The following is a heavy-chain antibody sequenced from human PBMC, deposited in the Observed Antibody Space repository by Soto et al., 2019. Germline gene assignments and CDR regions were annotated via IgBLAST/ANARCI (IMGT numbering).Heavy chain of an antibody. V-gene: IGHV4-34*01. CDR1: GGSFSGYY. CDR3: ARSYCSSTSCYVFDY. Sequence: SETLSLTCAVYGGSFSGYYWSWIRQPPGKGLEWIGEINHSGSTNYNPSLKSRVTISVDTSKNQFSLKLSSVTAADTALYYCARSYCSSTSCYVFDYWGQGTLVTVSS. J-gene: IGHJ4*02. D-gene: IGHD2-2*01. CDR2: INHSGST.